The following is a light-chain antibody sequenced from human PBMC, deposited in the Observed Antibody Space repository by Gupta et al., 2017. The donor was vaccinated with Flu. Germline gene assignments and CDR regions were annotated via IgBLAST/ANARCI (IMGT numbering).Light chain of an antibody. CDR1: QSISRY. CDR2: LAS. J-gene: IGKJ1*01. V-gene: IGKV1-39*01. CDR3: QQSYSAPTWT. Sequence: DIQMTQSPPSLPASVGDRITINCRASQSISRYLNWYQQKPGKAPKLLIYLASNLESGVPSRFSGSGSGTDFTLTISSLQPEDFATYYCQQSYSAPTWTFGQGTKVEIK.